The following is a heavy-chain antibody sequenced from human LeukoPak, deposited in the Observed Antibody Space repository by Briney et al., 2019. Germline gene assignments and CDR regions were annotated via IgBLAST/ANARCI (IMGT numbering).Heavy chain of an antibody. D-gene: IGHD2-21*01. CDR3: ARERQDTILHSGAFDI. CDR1: GFTFNTYF. J-gene: IGHJ3*02. Sequence: GRSLRLSCAASGFTFNTYFMHWVRQAPGQGLEWVAVIANDGSHTFYAESVKGRFTISRDNSKNTLYLQMNSLRAEDTAVYFCARERQDTILHSGAFDIGGEGTMVTVSS. V-gene: IGHV3-30-3*01. CDR2: IANDGSHT.